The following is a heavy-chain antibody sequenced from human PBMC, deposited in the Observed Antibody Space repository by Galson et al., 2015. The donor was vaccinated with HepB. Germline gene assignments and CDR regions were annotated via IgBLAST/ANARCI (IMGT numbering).Heavy chain of an antibody. CDR2: ISYDGSNK. Sequence: SLRLSCAASGFTFSSYAMHWVRQAPGKGLEWVAVISYDGSNKYYADSVKGRFTISRDNSKNTLYLQMNSLRAEDTAVYYCARDSDSIAVAALLDYWGQGTLVTVSS. V-gene: IGHV3-30-3*01. J-gene: IGHJ4*02. CDR3: ARDSDSIAVAALLDY. D-gene: IGHD6-19*01. CDR1: GFTFSSYA.